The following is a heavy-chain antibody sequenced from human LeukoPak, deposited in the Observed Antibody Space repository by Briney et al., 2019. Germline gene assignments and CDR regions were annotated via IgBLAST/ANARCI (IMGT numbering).Heavy chain of an antibody. CDR3: AKDTTAWWYHRAYMNV. Sequence: GGSLRLSCAASGFTFSIYAMSCVRQAPGGGLEWVSAIGGSGGKTYHGDSVKGRFTISRDNSDNRVSLQMDSLRAEETDVYFCAKDTTAWWYHRAYMNVWGKEPAVSVSS. CDR1: GFTFSIYA. CDR2: IGGSGGKT. V-gene: IGHV3-23*01. J-gene: IGHJ6*03. D-gene: IGHD2-15*01.